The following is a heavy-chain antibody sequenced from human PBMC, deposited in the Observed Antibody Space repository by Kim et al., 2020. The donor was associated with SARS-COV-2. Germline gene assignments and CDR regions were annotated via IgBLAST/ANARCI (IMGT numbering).Heavy chain of an antibody. CDR2: ISVSGGTI. D-gene: IGHD4-17*01. Sequence: GGSLRLSCAASGFTFSSQAMSWVRQAPGKGLEWVSAISVSGGTIYYADSVKGRFTISRDNSKNTLFLQMSSLRAEDTAVYYCARGRVTTAVFDYWGQGTLVTVSS. V-gene: IGHV3-23*01. CDR1: GFTFSSQA. CDR3: ARGRVTTAVFDY. J-gene: IGHJ4*02.